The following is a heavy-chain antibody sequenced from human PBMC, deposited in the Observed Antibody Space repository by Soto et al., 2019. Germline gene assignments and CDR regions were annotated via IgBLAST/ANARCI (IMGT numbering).Heavy chain of an antibody. V-gene: IGHV4-4*02. D-gene: IGHD6-19*01. CDR2: IFQSWST. CDR3: AKISVSGPFDY. J-gene: IGHJ4*02. Sequence: QVQLQESGPGLVKPAETLSLTCAVSGASISSSNCWNWVRQPPGKGLEWIGEIFQSWSTNYNPSLKSRVTISMDKPKNQFSLKLTSVTAAYTAMYYCAKISVSGPFDYWGQGILVTVSS. CDR1: GASISSSNC.